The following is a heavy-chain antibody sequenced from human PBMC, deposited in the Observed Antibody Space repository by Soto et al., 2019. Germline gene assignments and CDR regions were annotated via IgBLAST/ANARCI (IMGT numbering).Heavy chain of an antibody. CDR3: AREVPSRYFDL. V-gene: IGHV4-34*01. CDR2: INHSGST. D-gene: IGHD1-1*01. J-gene: IGHJ2*01. Sequence: QVRLQQWGAGLLKPSETLSLTCAVYGASFSDSYWNWIRQPPGKGLEWIGEINHSGSTIYNTSLEGRVTISVDTSRKQFTLKMRSATAADTAVYYCAREVPSRYFDLWGRGTPVTVSS. CDR1: GASFSDSY.